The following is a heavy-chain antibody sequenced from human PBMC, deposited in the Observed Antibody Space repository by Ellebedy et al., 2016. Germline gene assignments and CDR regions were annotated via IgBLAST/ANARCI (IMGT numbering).Heavy chain of an antibody. J-gene: IGHJ6*02. CDR3: AREPDVVVEKTARYYGLDV. CDR1: GGTFSSDS. CDR2: IIPMFGTA. V-gene: IGHV1-69*13. D-gene: IGHD2-21*01. Sequence: ASVKVSCKASGGTFSSDSISWVRQAPGQGLEWMGGIIPMFGTANYAQNFQDRVTITADESSYTVYMEVTSLRSEDTAMYYWAREPDVVVEKTARYYGLDVWGQGTTVTVSS.